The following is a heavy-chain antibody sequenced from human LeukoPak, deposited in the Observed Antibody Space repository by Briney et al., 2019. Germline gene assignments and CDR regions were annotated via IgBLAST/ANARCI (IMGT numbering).Heavy chain of an antibody. CDR2: ISGSGGST. Sequence: PGGSLRLSCAASGFTFSSYAMSWVRQAPGKGLEWVSAISGSGGSTYYADSVKGRFTISRDNSKNTLYLQMNSLRAEDTAVYYSAKLTSSSSSPWFDPWGQGTLVTVSS. J-gene: IGHJ5*02. CDR3: AKLTSSSSSPWFDP. D-gene: IGHD6-6*01. CDR1: GFTFSSYA. V-gene: IGHV3-23*01.